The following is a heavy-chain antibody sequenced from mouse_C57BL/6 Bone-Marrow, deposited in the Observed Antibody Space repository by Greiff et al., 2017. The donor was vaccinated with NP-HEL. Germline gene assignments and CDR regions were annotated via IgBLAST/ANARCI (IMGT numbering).Heavy chain of an antibody. CDR2: LSYDGSN. CDR3: ARALLYYGSSPYAMDY. V-gene: IGHV3-6*01. J-gene: IGHJ4*01. CDR1: GYSITSGYY. D-gene: IGHD1-1*01. Sequence: EVQLQQSGPGLVKPSQSLSLTCSVTGYSITSGYYWNWIRQFPGNKLEWMGYLSYDGSNNYNPSLKNRISITRDTSKNQFFLKLNSVTTEDTATYYCARALLYYGSSPYAMDYWGQGTSVTVSS.